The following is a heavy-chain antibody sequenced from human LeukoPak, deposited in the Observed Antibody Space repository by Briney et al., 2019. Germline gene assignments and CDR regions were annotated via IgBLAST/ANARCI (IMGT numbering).Heavy chain of an antibody. V-gene: IGHV3-74*01. Sequence: TGGSPRLSCAASGFTFSSYWMHWVRQAPGKGLVWVSRINTDGSSTSYADSVKGRFTISRDNAKNTLYLQMNSLRAEDTAVYYCARDVPVAGTVYFDYWGQGTLVTVSS. CDR3: ARDVPVAGTVYFDY. CDR2: INTDGSST. D-gene: IGHD6-19*01. J-gene: IGHJ4*02. CDR1: GFTFSSYW.